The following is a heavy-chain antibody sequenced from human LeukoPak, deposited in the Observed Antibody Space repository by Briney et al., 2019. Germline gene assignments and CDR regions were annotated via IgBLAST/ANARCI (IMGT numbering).Heavy chain of an antibody. CDR3: AKWGDYDILTGYYDPDY. CDR2: ISGRDDST. J-gene: IGHJ4*02. CDR1: GFTVTNYA. D-gene: IGHD3-9*01. V-gene: IGHV3-23*01. Sequence: PRPSLRLSCAASGFTVTNYAMYWVRQAPGKGLEWVSAISGRDDSTYYADSVKGRFTISRDTSKNTLFLQMNSLRAEDTAVYYCAKWGDYDILTGYYDPDYWGQGTLVTVSS.